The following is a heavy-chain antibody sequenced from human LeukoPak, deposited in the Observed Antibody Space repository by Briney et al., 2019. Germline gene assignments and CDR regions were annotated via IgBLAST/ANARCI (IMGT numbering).Heavy chain of an antibody. Sequence: ASVKVSCKASGYTFTNYAMHWVRQAPGQRLEWMGWINAGNGNTKCSQYFQGRVTITRDTSASITYMELSSLRSEDTAVYYCTSNSGWLLDAFDVWGQGTMVTVSS. V-gene: IGHV1-3*01. D-gene: IGHD6-19*01. CDR3: TSNSGWLLDAFDV. CDR1: GYTFTNYA. J-gene: IGHJ3*01. CDR2: INAGNGNT.